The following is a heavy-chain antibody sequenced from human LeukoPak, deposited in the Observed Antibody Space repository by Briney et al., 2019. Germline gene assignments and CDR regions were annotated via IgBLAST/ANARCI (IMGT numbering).Heavy chain of an antibody. J-gene: IGHJ4*02. Sequence: SETLSLTCAVYGGSFSGYYWSWIRQPPGKGLEWIGEINHSGSTNYNPSLKSRVTISVDTSKNQFSLKLSSVTAADTAVYYCARVLSLRWPPDYWGQGTLVTVSS. D-gene: IGHD4-23*01. CDR1: GGSFSGYY. CDR3: ARVLSLRWPPDY. CDR2: INHSGST. V-gene: IGHV4-34*01.